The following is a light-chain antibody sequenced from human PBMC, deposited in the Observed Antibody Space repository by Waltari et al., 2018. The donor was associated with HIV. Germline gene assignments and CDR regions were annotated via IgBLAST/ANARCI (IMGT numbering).Light chain of an antibody. V-gene: IGLV2-23*02. CDR1: STDIGSYDL. CDR3: CSYAGGITHVL. CDR2: EVT. Sequence: QSALTQPASVSGSPGQSITISCTGMSTDIGSYDLVSWYQQHPGKAPKLMIYEVTKRPSGVSNRFSGSKSGNTASLTVSGLQAEVEADYHCCSYAGGITHVLFGGGTKLTVL. J-gene: IGLJ2*01.